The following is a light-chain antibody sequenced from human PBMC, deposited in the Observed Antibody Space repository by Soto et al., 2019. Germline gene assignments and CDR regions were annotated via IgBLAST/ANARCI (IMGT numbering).Light chain of an antibody. CDR1: SSNIGSNT. V-gene: IGLV1-44*01. Sequence: QSVLTQPPSASGTPGQRVTISCSGSSSNIGSNTVNWYQQLPGTAPKLLIYSNNQRPSGFPDRFSGSKSGTSASLAISGLQSEYEADYYCAAWDDSLNGVVFGGGTKLTVL. J-gene: IGLJ2*01. CDR2: SNN. CDR3: AAWDDSLNGVV.